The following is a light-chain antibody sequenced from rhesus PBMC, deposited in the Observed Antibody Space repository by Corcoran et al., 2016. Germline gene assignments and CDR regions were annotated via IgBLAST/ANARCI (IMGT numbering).Light chain of an antibody. V-gene: IGKV1-43*01. CDR2: AAS. J-gene: IGKJ1*01. Sequence: DIQMTQSPSSLSASAGDRVTITCRASQGISTYLNWYQQKPGKAPKRLIYAASSLESGVPSRFSGSGSGTEFTLTISSRQPEDFATYYCLQYNRNPWTCGQGTKVEIK. CDR1: QGISTY. CDR3: LQYNRNPWT.